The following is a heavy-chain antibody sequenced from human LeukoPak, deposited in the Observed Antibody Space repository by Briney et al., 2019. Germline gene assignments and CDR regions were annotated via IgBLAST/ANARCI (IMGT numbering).Heavy chain of an antibody. CDR1: GFTFSSYG. D-gene: IGHD2-2*01. J-gene: IGHJ4*02. V-gene: IGHV3-30*02. Sequence: GGSLRLSCAASGFTFSSYGMHWVRQASGKGLEWVAFIRYDGSNKYYADSVKGRLTISRDNSKNTLYLQMNSLRAEDTAVYYCANMTPYCSSTSCSRDYWGQGTLVTVSS. CDR2: IRYDGSNK. CDR3: ANMTPYCSSTSCSRDY.